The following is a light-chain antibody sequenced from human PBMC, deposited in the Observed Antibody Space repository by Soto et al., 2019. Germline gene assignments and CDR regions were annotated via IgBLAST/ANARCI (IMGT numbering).Light chain of an antibody. CDR1: ESIARH. V-gene: IGKV1-39*01. CDR2: AAS. CDR3: QQTYSTLSIT. Sequence: DIQMTQSPSSLSASVGDRVTITCRASESIARHLNWYQQKPGKAPKLLIYAASSLQNGVPSRFRGGGSGTDFTLTISNLPPEDFATYYCQQTYSTLSITLGQGTRLEIK. J-gene: IGKJ5*01.